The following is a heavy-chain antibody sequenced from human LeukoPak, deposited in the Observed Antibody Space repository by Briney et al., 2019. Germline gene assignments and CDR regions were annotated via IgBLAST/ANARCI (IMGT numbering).Heavy chain of an antibody. Sequence: GGSLRLSCAASGFTFSNYYMSWIRQAPGKGLEWLSYISSSAATIYYADSVKGRFTISRDNAKNSLYLQMNSLRAEDTAVYYCAKDSEQQLASYAEYFQHWGQGTLVTVSS. CDR1: GFTFSNYY. J-gene: IGHJ1*01. D-gene: IGHD6-13*01. CDR2: ISSSAATI. V-gene: IGHV3-11*01. CDR3: AKDSEQQLASYAEYFQH.